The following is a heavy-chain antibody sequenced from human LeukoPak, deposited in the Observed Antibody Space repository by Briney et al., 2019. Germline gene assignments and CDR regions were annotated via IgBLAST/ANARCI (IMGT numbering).Heavy chain of an antibody. CDR3: ARDGGYYYDSSGYYRYYYYYMDV. Sequence: SVKVSCKASGGTFSSYAISWVRQAPGQGLEWMGGIIPIFGTANYAQKFQGRVTITADKSTSTAYMELSSLRSEDTAVYYCARDGGYYYDSSGYYRYYYYYMDVWGKGTTVTVSS. V-gene: IGHV1-69*06. CDR2: IIPIFGTA. J-gene: IGHJ6*03. D-gene: IGHD3-22*01. CDR1: GGTFSSYA.